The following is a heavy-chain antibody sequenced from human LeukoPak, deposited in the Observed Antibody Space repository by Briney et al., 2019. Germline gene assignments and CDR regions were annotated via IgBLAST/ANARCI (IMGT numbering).Heavy chain of an antibody. CDR3: ARQSQWLVHFDY. Sequence: SETLSLTCTVSGGSISSSSYYWGWFRQPPGKGLEWIGSIYYSGSTYYSPSLKSRVTISVDTSKNQFSLKLSSVTAADTAVYYCARQSQWLVHFDYWGQGTLVTVSS. D-gene: IGHD6-19*01. V-gene: IGHV4-39*01. J-gene: IGHJ4*02. CDR2: IYYSGST. CDR1: GGSISSSSYY.